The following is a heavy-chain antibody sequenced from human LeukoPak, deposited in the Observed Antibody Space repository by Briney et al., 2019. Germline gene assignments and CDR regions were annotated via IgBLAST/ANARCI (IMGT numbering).Heavy chain of an antibody. CDR1: EYAFTGHY. Sequence: ASVKVSCKAFEYAFTGHYLHWVRQAPGQGLEWMGWISPHNGDTNYVQNLRGRVTMTTDTSTSTAYMELRSLRCDDTAVYYCARVRAAAGIYYSDYWGQGTLVTVSS. CDR3: ARVRAAAGIYYSDY. CDR2: ISPHNGDT. D-gene: IGHD6-13*01. V-gene: IGHV1-18*04. J-gene: IGHJ4*02.